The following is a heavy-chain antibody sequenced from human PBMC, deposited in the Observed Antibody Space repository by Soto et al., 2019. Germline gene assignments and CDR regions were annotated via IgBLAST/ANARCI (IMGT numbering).Heavy chain of an antibody. J-gene: IGHJ5*02. CDR2: ISGSGGST. V-gene: IGHV3-23*01. Sequence: ESGGGLVQPGGSLRLSCAASGFTFSSYAMSWVRQAPGKGLEWVSAISGSGGSTYYADSVKGRFTISRDNSKNTLYLQMNSLRAEDTAVYYCAKEWGDYGDYVIGFDPWGQGTLVTVSS. CDR3: AKEWGDYGDYVIGFDP. D-gene: IGHD4-17*01. CDR1: GFTFSSYA.